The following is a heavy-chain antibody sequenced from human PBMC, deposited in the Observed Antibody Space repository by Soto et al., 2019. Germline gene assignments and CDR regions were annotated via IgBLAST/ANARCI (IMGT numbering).Heavy chain of an antibody. V-gene: IGHV1-2*02. CDR2: INPHSGRT. D-gene: IGHD2-2*01. J-gene: IGHJ5*02. Sequence: QVQLVQSGAEVKKPGASVKVSCKASGFTFTGYLIHWVRQAPGQGLEWMGWINPHSGRTDYAPKFQGRVTMTADTSSSTAYMELSRLRSDDTAVYFCARERTSSDWFDTWGQGTLVTVSS. CDR3: ARERTSSDWFDT. CDR1: GFTFTGYL.